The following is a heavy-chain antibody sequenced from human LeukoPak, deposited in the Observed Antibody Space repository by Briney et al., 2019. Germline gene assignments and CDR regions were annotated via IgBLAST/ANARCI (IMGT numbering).Heavy chain of an antibody. CDR1: GFTISSYA. J-gene: IGHJ4*02. Sequence: PGGSLRLSCAASGFTISSYAMHWVRQAPGKGLEWVAVISYDGSNKYYADSVKGRFTISRDTSKNTLYLQMNSLRAEDTAVYYCAKDRLRIAARNGDFWGQGTLVTVSS. V-gene: IGHV3-30*04. D-gene: IGHD6-13*01. CDR2: ISYDGSNK. CDR3: AKDRLRIAARNGDF.